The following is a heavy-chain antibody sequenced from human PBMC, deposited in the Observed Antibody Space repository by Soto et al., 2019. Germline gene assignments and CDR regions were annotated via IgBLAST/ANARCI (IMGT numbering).Heavy chain of an antibody. V-gene: IGHV3-23*01. CDR2: ISGSGGST. CDR1: GFTFSSYA. CDR3: AKAFILGVRGVITGALVP. D-gene: IGHD3-10*01. J-gene: IGHJ5*02. Sequence: GGSLRLSCAASGFTFSSYAMSWVRQAPGKGLEWVSAISGSGGSTYYADSVKGRFTISRDNSKNTLYLQMNSLRAEDTAVYYCAKAFILGVRGVITGALVPWGQGTLVTVSS.